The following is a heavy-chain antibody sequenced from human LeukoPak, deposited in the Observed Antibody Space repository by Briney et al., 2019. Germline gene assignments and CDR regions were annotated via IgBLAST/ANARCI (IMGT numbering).Heavy chain of an antibody. V-gene: IGHV1-18*01. CDR3: ARSSTEAAGRGFNWFGP. CDR2: ISAYNGNT. CDR1: GYTFTSYG. Sequence: GASVKVSCKASGYTFTSYGISWVRQAPGQGLEWMGWISAYNGNTNYAQKFQGRVTMTTDTSTTTAYMELTSLRSDDTAVYYCARSSTEAAGRGFNWFGPWGQGTLVTVSS. J-gene: IGHJ5*02. D-gene: IGHD3-10*01.